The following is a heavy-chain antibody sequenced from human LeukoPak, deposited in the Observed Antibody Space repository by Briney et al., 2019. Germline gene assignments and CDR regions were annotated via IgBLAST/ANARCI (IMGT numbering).Heavy chain of an antibody. CDR1: GFTVSSNY. Sequence: PGGSLRLSCAASGFTVSSNYMSWVRQAPGKGLEWVSAISGSGGSTYYADSVKGRFTISRDNSKNTLYLQMNSLRAEDTAVYYCARKTKRITIFGVVKTYAFDIWGQGTMVTVSS. V-gene: IGHV3-23*01. CDR3: ARKTKRITIFGVVKTYAFDI. D-gene: IGHD3-3*01. CDR2: ISGSGGST. J-gene: IGHJ3*02.